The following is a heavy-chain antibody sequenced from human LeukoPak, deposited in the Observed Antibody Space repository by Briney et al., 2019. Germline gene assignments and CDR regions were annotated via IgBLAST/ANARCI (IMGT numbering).Heavy chain of an antibody. CDR3: ARVAVARYWYFDL. CDR1: GFTFSSYS. Sequence: GGSLRLSCAASGFTFSSYSMNWVRQAPGKGLEWVSIIYGGGSTYYADSVKGRFTISRDNVNNTLYLQMNSLRVEDTAVYYCARVAVARYWYFDLWGRGTLVTVSS. J-gene: IGHJ2*01. V-gene: IGHV3-53*01. D-gene: IGHD6-19*01. CDR2: IYGGGST.